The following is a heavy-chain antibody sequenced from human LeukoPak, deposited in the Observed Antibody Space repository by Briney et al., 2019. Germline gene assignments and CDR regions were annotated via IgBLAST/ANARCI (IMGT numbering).Heavy chain of an antibody. Sequence: PGGSLRLSCAASGFTFNSFAMSWVRQAPGKGLEWVSGISGSAGSTYYGDSVKGRFTISRDNYKNTLYLQMNSLRAKDTAVYYCAKGYYGSAYYYYMDVWGKGTTVTVAS. CDR2: ISGSAGST. J-gene: IGHJ6*03. D-gene: IGHD3-10*01. V-gene: IGHV3-23*01. CDR3: AKGYYGSAYYYYMDV. CDR1: GFTFNSFA.